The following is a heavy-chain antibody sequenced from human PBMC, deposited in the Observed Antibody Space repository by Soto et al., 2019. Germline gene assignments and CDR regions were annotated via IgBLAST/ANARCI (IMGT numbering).Heavy chain of an antibody. V-gene: IGHV3-64*01. CDR2: ISSNGVST. D-gene: IGHD3-22*01. J-gene: IGHJ4*02. Sequence: EVQLVESGGGLVQPGGSLRLSCAASGFTFSNYPMHWVRQAPGKGLEYVSAISSNGVSTYYGNSVKGRFTISRDNSKNTLYLQMGSLRAEDMAVYYCVRECSGYYSGWGQGTLVTVSS. CDR1: GFTFSNYP. CDR3: VRECSGYYSG.